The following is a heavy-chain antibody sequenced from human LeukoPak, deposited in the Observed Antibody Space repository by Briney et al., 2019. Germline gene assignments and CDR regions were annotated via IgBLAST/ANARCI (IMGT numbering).Heavy chain of an antibody. J-gene: IGHJ4*02. CDR1: GFTFDEYV. Sequence: GGSLRLTCAGSGFTFDEYVMSGVRQAPGKGLEGVSGINWNGGSIGYADSVKGRFTISRDNAKNSLYLQMNSLRAEDTAFYYCASGGIYYGAAFEFWGQGPLVTVSS. CDR3: ASGGIYYGAAFEF. V-gene: IGHV3-20*04. D-gene: IGHD1-26*01. CDR2: INWNGGSI.